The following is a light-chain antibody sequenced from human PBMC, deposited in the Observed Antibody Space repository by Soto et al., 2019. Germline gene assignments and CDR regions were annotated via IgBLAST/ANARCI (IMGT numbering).Light chain of an antibody. CDR2: DAS. V-gene: IGKV1-33*01. CDR1: QDISNY. CDR3: QQYESMPLT. Sequence: DIQMTQSPSSLSASVGDKVTIICQAGQDISNYLNWYQQKPGKAPKVLIYDASNLEVGVPSRFSGGGSGTDFTLTISSLQPEDIATYYCQQYESMPLTFGGGTKVDIK. J-gene: IGKJ4*01.